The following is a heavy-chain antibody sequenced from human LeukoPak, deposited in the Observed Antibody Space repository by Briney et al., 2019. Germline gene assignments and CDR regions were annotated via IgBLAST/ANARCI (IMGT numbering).Heavy chain of an antibody. Sequence: GASVKVSCKASGYTFTSYGISWVRQAPGQGLEWMGWISAYNGNTNYAQKLQGRVTTTTDEATTTAYLELSNLRSDDTAVYYCAGLGYSGYGPRSRFDNWGQGTLITVS. CDR2: ISAYNGNT. D-gene: IGHD5-12*01. CDR1: GYTFTSYG. J-gene: IGHJ4*02. V-gene: IGHV1-18*01. CDR3: AGLGYSGYGPRSRFDN.